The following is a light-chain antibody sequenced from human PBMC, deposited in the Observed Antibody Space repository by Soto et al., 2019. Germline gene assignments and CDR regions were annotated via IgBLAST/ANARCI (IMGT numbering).Light chain of an antibody. CDR3: QHYNSLPIT. J-gene: IGKJ5*01. CDR1: QDIRFY. V-gene: IGKV1-33*01. Sequence: DIQMTQSHPSLSASLGDIVTITCQASQDIRFYLNWYQHKTGQAPKLLIYDASQLETGVPSKFSGSGSGTDFTFTINNLQAEDIGTYYCQHYNSLPITFGQGTRPEIK. CDR2: DAS.